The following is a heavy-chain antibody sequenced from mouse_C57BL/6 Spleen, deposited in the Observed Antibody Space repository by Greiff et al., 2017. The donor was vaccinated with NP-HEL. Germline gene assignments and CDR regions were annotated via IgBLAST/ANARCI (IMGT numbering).Heavy chain of an antibody. CDR2: IDPSDSYT. J-gene: IGHJ3*01. V-gene: IGHV1-69*01. Sequence: QVQLKQPGAELVMPGASVKLSCKASGYTFTSYWMHWVKQRPGQGLEWIGEIDPSDSYTNYNQKFKGKSTLTVDKSSSTAYMQLSSLTSEDSAVYYCARSGDDGYYDRFAYWGQGTLVTVSA. CDR1: GYTFTSYW. D-gene: IGHD2-3*01. CDR3: ARSGDDGYYDRFAY.